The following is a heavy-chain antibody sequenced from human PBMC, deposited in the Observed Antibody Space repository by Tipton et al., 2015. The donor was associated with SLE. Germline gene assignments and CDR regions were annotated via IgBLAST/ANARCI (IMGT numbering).Heavy chain of an antibody. CDR3: ARGSVVADDY. D-gene: IGHD2-15*01. CDR2: IHYSRDI. J-gene: IGHJ4*02. Sequence: TLSLTCTVSGASISSHYWSWIRQPPGKGLEWIGYIHYSRDIDYNPSLKSRATISIDTSKNQLSLKLTSVTAADTAVYYCARGSVVADDYWGQGTLVTVSS. V-gene: IGHV4-59*11. CDR1: GASISSHY.